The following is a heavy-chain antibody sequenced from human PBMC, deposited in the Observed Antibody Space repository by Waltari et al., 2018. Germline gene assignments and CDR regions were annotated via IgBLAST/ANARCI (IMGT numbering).Heavy chain of an antibody. V-gene: IGHV4-39*02. Sequence: QLQLQESGPGLVKPSETLSLTCTVSGGSVSTGTNYWGWIRQPPGKGLEGIGTIYYTGNAYYNPSLKSRTTMSVDTSRNQFSLKLTSVTAADTAVYYCARELAAGGATGYWGQGTLVTVSS. D-gene: IGHD1-26*01. J-gene: IGHJ4*02. CDR3: ARELAAGGATGY. CDR1: GGSVSTGTNY. CDR2: IYYTGNA.